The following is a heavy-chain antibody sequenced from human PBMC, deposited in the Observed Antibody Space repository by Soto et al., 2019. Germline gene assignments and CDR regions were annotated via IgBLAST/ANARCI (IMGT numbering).Heavy chain of an antibody. CDR1: GGCISSGGYF. D-gene: IGHD6-6*01. V-gene: IGHV4-31*03. CDR3: AREGAAPYYYYGMDV. Sequence: QVQLQESGPGLVKPSQTLSLTCTVSGGCISSGGYFWSWIRQLPGKGLEWIGFIYYSGSTYYNPSLKSRVTISVDTSKNQFSLKRSSVTAADTAVYYCAREGAAPYYYYGMDVWGQGTTVTVSS. CDR2: IYYSGST. J-gene: IGHJ6*02.